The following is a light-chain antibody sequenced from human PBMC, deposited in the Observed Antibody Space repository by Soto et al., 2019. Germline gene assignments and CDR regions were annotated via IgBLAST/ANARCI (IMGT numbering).Light chain of an antibody. V-gene: IGKV4-1*01. Sequence: DIVMTQSPDSLAVSLGERATINCKSSQSVLSSSNNKNFLAWYQQKPGQSPKLLIYWASTRESGVPDRFSGSGSRTDFTLTISRLQAEDVAGYYCQQYYMIPYTFGQGTKLEIK. CDR2: WAS. CDR1: QSVLSSSNNKNF. J-gene: IGKJ2*01. CDR3: QQYYMIPYT.